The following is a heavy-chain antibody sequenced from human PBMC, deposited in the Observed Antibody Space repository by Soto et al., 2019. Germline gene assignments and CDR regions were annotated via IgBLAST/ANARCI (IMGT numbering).Heavy chain of an antibody. J-gene: IGHJ5*02. CDR3: ARDPAP. V-gene: IGHV4-31*03. CDR2: IYNSWTT. Sequence: QVQLQESGPGLVKPSETLSLTCTVSGGSITRGGYYWSWIRQHPGKGLEWIGYIYNSWTTYYNPSLKSRVTISVDTAKNQFSLKLTSVTAADTAVYYCARDPAPWGQGTLVTVSS. CDR1: GGSITRGGYY.